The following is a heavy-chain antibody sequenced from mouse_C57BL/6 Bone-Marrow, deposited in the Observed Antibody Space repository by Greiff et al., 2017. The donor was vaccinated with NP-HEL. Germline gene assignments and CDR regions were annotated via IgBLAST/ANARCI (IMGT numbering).Heavy chain of an antibody. CDR1: GFNIKDYY. V-gene: IGHV14-2*01. D-gene: IGHD2-4*01. J-gene: IGHJ1*03. Sequence: EVQVVESGAELVKPGASVKLSCTASGFNIKDYYMHWVKQRTEQGLEWIGRIDPEDGETKYAPKFQGKATITADTSSNTAYLQLSSLTSEDTAVYYCARGGLRPFVPWYFDVWGTGTTVTVSS. CDR2: IDPEDGET. CDR3: ARGGLRPFVPWYFDV.